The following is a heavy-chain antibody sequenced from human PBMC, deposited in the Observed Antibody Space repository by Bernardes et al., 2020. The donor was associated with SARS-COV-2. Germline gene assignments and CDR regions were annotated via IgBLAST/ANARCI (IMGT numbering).Heavy chain of an antibody. J-gene: IGHJ2*01. V-gene: IGHV4-39*01. D-gene: IGHD3-16*01. CDR2: IYYSGST. Sequence: TLSLTCTVSGGSISSSSYYWGWIRQPPGKGLEWIGSIYYSGSTYYNPSLKSRVTISVDTSKNQFSLKLSSVTAADTAVYYCARSGGPLGQFDWYFVLWGRGTLVTVSS. CDR3: ARSGGPLGQFDWYFVL. CDR1: GGSISSSSYY.